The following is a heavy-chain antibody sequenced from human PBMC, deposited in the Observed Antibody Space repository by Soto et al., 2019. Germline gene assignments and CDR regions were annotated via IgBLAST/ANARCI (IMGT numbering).Heavy chain of an antibody. D-gene: IGHD3-22*01. J-gene: IGHJ6*02. CDR3: AREGYYDSSGYSSYYYYCMGV. CDR1: GFTFSSYS. CDR2: ISSSSSTI. V-gene: IGHV3-48*02. Sequence: EVQLVESGGGLVQPGGSLRLSCAASGFTFSSYSMNWVRQAPGKGLEWVSYISSSSSTIYYADSVKGRFTISRDNAKNSLYLQMHSLRDEHTAVYYCAREGYYDSSGYSSYYYYCMGVWGQGPTVTVSS.